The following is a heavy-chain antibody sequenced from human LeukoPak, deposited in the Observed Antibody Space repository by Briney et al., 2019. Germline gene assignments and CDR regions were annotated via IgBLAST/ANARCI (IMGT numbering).Heavy chain of an antibody. V-gene: IGHV1-69*01. CDR3: ARVDGSGSYFPLDY. Sequence: SLKVSCKASGGTFSSYAISWVRQAPGQGLEWMGGIIPIFGAANYAQKFQGRVTITADESTSTAYMELSSLRSEDTAVYYCARVDGSGSYFPLDYWGQGTLVTVSS. CDR1: GGTFSSYA. CDR2: IIPIFGAA. D-gene: IGHD3-10*01. J-gene: IGHJ4*02.